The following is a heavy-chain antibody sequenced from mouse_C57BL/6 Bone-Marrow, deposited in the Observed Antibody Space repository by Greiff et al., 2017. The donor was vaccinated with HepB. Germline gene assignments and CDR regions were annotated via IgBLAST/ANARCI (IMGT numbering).Heavy chain of an antibody. D-gene: IGHD4-1*01. CDR2: INPYNGGT. Sequence: EVQLQQSGPVLVKPGASVKMSCKASGYTFTDYYMNWVKQSHGKSLEWIGVINPYNGGTSYNQKFKGKATLTVDKSSSTAYMELNSLTSEDSAVYYCAREAGTGSFAYWGQGTLVTVSA. CDR1: GYTFTDYY. V-gene: IGHV1-19*01. J-gene: IGHJ3*01. CDR3: AREAGTGSFAY.